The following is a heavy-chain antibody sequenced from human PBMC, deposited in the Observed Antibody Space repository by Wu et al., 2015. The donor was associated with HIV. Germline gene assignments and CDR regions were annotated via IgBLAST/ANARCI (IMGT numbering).Heavy chain of an antibody. CDR3: FTALDGVAY. V-gene: IGHV1-2*02. CDR2: INPNSGGT. D-gene: IGHD2-8*01. CDR1: GYNFITYY. J-gene: IGHJ4*02. Sequence: QVHLVQSGADVKKPGASVKVSCKASGYNFITYYIHWVRQAPGQGLEWMGCINPNSGGTNYAQRFQDKVSMTRDTSISTAYMELRRLISDDTAIYFCFTALDGVAYWGQGTLVTVSS.